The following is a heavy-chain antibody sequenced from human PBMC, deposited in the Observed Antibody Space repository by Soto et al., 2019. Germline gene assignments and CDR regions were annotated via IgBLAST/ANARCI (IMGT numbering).Heavy chain of an antibody. CDR3: ARGYSIDCSKGVCSFFYIHDSDV. J-gene: IGHJ6*02. CDR2: INPKSGGT. V-gene: IGHV1-2*04. Sequence: ASVKVSSKASGYSFTDYHIHWVRQAPGQGLEWLGRINPKSGGTSTAQKFQGWVTMTTDTSISTACMELTRLTSDDTAIYYCARGYSIDCSKGVCSFFYIHDSDVWG. D-gene: IGHD2-8*01. CDR1: GYSFTDYH.